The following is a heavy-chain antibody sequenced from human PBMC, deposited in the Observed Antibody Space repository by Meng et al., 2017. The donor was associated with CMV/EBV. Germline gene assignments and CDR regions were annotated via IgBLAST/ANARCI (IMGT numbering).Heavy chain of an antibody. CDR3: ARSNSITIFGVVIIEPNYYFDY. CDR2: INPSGGST. CDR1: GYTFTSYY. D-gene: IGHD3-3*01. Sequence: ASVKVSCKASGYTFTSYYMHWVRQAPGQGLEWMGIINPSGGSTSYAQKFQGRVTMTRDTSTSTVYMELSSLRSEDTAVYYCARSNSITIFGVVIIEPNYYFDYWGQGTLVTVSS. J-gene: IGHJ4*02. V-gene: IGHV1-46*01.